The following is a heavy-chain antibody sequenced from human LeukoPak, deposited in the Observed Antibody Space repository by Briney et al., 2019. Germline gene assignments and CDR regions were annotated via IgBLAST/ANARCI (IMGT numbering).Heavy chain of an antibody. V-gene: IGHV4-59*08. CDR3: ARLPGDAFDL. CDR2: IYYSGST. Sequence: SETLSLTCTVSGGSISSYYWRWIRQPPGKGLEWIGYIYYSGSTNYNPSLKSRVTISVDTSKNQFSLKLSSVTAADTAVYYCARLPGDAFDLWGQGTMVTVSS. J-gene: IGHJ3*01. CDR1: GGSISSYY.